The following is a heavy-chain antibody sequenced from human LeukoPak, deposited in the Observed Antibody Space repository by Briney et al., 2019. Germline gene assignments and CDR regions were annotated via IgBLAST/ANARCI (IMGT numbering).Heavy chain of an antibody. D-gene: IGHD2-2*01. V-gene: IGHV3-9*01. CDR2: ISWNSGSI. Sequence: GGSLRLSCAASGFTFDDYAMHWVRQAPGKGLERVSGISWNSGSIGYADSVKGRFTISRDNAKNSLYLQMNSLRAEDTALYYCAEDSPCSSTSCQDYYYYYGMDVWGQGTTVTVSS. CDR3: AEDSPCSSTSCQDYYYYYGMDV. CDR1: GFTFDDYA. J-gene: IGHJ6*02.